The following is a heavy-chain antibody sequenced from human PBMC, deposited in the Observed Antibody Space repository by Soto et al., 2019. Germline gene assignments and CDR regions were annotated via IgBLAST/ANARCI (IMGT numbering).Heavy chain of an antibody. D-gene: IGHD5-12*01. CDR1: GESFSGYY. V-gene: IGHV4-34*02. Sequence: QVQLQQWGAGLLKPSETLSLTCAVYGESFSGYYWSWIRQPPGKGLEWIGEINHSGSTNYNPSLKSRVTMSVDKSPNQCSLKLSSVTAAATEMYYCAGNIVATISSFDYWGQGTLVTVSS. J-gene: IGHJ4*02. CDR2: INHSGST. CDR3: AGNIVATISSFDY.